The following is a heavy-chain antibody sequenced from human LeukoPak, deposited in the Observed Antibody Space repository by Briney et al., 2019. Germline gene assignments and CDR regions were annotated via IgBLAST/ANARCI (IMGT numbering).Heavy chain of an antibody. CDR3: AKVAPMVRGFPLGYFDY. CDR1: GFIFKDFP. Sequence: GGSLRLSCAVSGFIFKDFPMTWVRQAPGKGLEWLSGISAGGDLTFHADSLKGRFTISRDNYKNTLYLQMNSLRAEDTAVYYCAKVAPMVRGFPLGYFDYWGQGTLVTVSS. D-gene: IGHD3-10*01. J-gene: IGHJ4*02. CDR2: ISAGGDLT. V-gene: IGHV3-23*01.